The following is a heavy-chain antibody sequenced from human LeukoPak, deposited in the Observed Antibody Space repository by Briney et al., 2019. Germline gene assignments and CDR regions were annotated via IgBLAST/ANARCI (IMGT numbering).Heavy chain of an antibody. CDR3: ARGPDRRVPPSYFQH. CDR1: GFTVSSNY. Sequence: PGGSLRLSCAASGFTVSSNYMSWVRQAPGKGLEWVSVIYSGGSTYYADSVKGRFTISRDNSKNTLYLQMTSLRAEDTAVYYCARGPDRRVPPSYFQHWGQGTLVTVSS. V-gene: IGHV3-53*01. J-gene: IGHJ1*01. CDR2: IYSGGST. D-gene: IGHD2-2*01.